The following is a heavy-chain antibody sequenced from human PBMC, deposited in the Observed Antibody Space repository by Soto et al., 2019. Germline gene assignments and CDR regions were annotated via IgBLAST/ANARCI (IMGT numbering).Heavy chain of an antibody. D-gene: IGHD3-16*01. V-gene: IGHV4-59*08. CDR2: SYYSGST. J-gene: IGHJ6*02. CDR1: GGSISSYY. Sequence: QVQLQESGPGLVKPSETLTLTCTVSGGSISSYYWSWIRQAPGKGLEWIGYSYYSGSTNNNPSLKSQITMSVETSKTQFSLKLSSVTAADTAVYYCARGDDDMDVWGQGTTVTVSS. CDR3: ARGDDDMDV.